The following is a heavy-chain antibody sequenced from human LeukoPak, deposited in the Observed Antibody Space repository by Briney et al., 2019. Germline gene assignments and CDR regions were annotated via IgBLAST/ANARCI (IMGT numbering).Heavy chain of an antibody. CDR2: ISYDGSNK. D-gene: IGHD3-22*01. Sequence: HPGGSLRLSCAAPGFTFSSYGMHWVRQAPGKGLEWVAVISYDGSNKYYADSVKGRFTISRDSSKNTLYLQMNSLRAEDTAVYYCARDSGYYGLAFDYWGQGTLVTVSS. V-gene: IGHV3-30*03. CDR3: ARDSGYYGLAFDY. J-gene: IGHJ4*02. CDR1: GFTFSSYG.